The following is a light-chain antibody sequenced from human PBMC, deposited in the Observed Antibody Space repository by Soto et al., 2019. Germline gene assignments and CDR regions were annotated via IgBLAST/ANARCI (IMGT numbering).Light chain of an antibody. CDR3: QQYNKWPPLYT. V-gene: IGKV3-15*01. Sequence: EIVMTQSPDILSVSPGERATLSCRASQNVNSDLAWYQQKPGQAPRILIYGASTRATDIPARISGSGSGTDFTLTINGLQSEDFAVYYCQQYNKWPPLYTFGQGTKLEIK. CDR2: GAS. J-gene: IGKJ2*01. CDR1: QNVNSD.